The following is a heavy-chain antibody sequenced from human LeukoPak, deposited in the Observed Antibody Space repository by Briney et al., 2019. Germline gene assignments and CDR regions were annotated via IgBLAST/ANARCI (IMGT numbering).Heavy chain of an antibody. CDR3: ASGGKYCTGGACYGD. D-gene: IGHD2-8*02. J-gene: IGHJ4*02. V-gene: IGHV3-53*01. CDR2: IYSGGST. Sequence: PGGSLRLSCAASGFIVSSDYISWVRQTPGKGLEWVSVIYSGGSTFYADSVKGRFTISRDNSKNTVYLQMDSLRAEDTAVYYCASGGKYCTGGACYGDWGQGTLVTVSS. CDR1: GFIVSSDY.